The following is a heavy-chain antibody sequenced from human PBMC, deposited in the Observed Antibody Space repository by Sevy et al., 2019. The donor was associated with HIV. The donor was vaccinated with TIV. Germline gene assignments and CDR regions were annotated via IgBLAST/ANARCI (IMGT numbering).Heavy chain of an antibody. Sequence: GGSLRLSCAASGFTFSDYYMSWIRQAPGKGLEWVSYISSSGSTIYYADSVKGRFTISRDNAKNSLYLQMNGLRAEDTAVYYCARLNYGFWSGPQHYGIDVWGQGTTVTVSS. CDR1: GFTFSDYY. CDR2: ISSSGSTI. D-gene: IGHD3-3*01. J-gene: IGHJ6*02. CDR3: ARLNYGFWSGPQHYGIDV. V-gene: IGHV3-11*01.